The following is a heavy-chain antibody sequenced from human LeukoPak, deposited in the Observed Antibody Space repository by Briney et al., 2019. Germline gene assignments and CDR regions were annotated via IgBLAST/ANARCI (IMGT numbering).Heavy chain of an antibody. CDR1: GFKFSNCA. Sequence: GGSLRLSCAASGFKFSNCAMNWVRQAPGKGLEWVSVISNGGGGTFYADSVKGRFTISRDNSKNTVYLQLNNLRVEDTATYFCAKEPPTILDNFYAYYMDAWGKGTTVIVSS. CDR2: ISNGGGGT. V-gene: IGHV3-23*01. D-gene: IGHD2/OR15-2a*01. J-gene: IGHJ6*03. CDR3: AKEPPTILDNFYAYYMDA.